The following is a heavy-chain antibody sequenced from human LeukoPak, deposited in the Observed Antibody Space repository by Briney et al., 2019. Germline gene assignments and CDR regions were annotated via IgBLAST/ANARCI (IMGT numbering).Heavy chain of an antibody. Sequence: GGSLRLSCAASGFIFSNYALHWVRQAPGKGLEGVAVISFDASNKYYADSVKGRFTISRDNSKNTLYLQMNSLRTEDTAGYYCARDERPIWGQGTLVTVSS. CDR2: ISFDASNK. CDR3: ARDERPI. D-gene: IGHD6-25*01. CDR1: GFIFSNYA. J-gene: IGHJ4*02. V-gene: IGHV3-30-3*01.